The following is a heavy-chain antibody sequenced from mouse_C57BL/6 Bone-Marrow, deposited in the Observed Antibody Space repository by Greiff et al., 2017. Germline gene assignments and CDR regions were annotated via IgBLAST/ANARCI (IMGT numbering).Heavy chain of an antibody. D-gene: IGHD2-4*01. CDR3: ARGAYEYDDCDY. CDR2: IDPETGGT. V-gene: IGHV1-15*01. J-gene: IGHJ2*01. CDR1: GYTFTDYE. Sequence: VQLQQSGAELVRPGASVTLSCKASGYTFTDYEMHWVKQTPVHGLEWIGAIDPETGGTAYNQKFKGKAILTADKSSSTAYMELRSLTSEDSAVYYCARGAYEYDDCDYWGQGTTLTVSS.